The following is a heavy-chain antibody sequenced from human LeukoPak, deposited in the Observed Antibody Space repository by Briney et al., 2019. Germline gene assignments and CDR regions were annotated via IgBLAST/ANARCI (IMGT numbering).Heavy chain of an antibody. J-gene: IGHJ4*02. CDR1: GFTFSSYG. CDR3: ARDSRRYDSSGYYPDY. CDR2: IKQDGSEK. D-gene: IGHD3-22*01. Sequence: GGSLRLSCAASGFTFSSYGMHWVHQAPGKGLEWVANIKQDGSEKYYVDSVKGRFTISRDNAKNTLYLQMNSLRAEDTAVYYCARDSRRYDSSGYYPDYWGQGTLVTVSS. V-gene: IGHV3-7*01.